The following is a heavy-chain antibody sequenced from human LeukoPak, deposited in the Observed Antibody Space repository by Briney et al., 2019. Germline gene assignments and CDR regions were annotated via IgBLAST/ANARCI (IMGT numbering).Heavy chain of an antibody. V-gene: IGHV4-34*01. J-gene: IGHJ3*02. CDR1: GGSLSGYY. CDR3: AREYSTSSTAFDI. CDR2: INHSGST. D-gene: IGHD6-6*01. Sequence: SETLSLTCAVYGGSLSGYYWSWIRLPPGKGLEWIGEINHSGSTNYNPSLKSRVTISVDTSKNQFSLKLNSVTAADTAVYYCAREYSTSSTAFDIWGQGTMVTVSS.